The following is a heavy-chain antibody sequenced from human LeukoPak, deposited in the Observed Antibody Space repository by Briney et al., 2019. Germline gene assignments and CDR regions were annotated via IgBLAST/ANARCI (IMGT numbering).Heavy chain of an antibody. CDR2: ISWNSGRI. D-gene: IGHD5-18*01. CDR1: GFTFDDYA. CDR3: AKGPGYSYEYYFDY. J-gene: IGHJ4*02. V-gene: IGHV3-9*01. Sequence: PGGSLGLSCAASGFTFDDYAMHWVRQAPGKGLEWVSGISWNSGRIGYADSVKGRFTISRDNAKNSLYLQMNSLRAEDTALYYCAKGPGYSYEYYFDYWGQGTLVTVSS.